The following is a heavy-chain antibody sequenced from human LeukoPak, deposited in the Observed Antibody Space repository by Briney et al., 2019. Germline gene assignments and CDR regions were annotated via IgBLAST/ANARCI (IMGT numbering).Heavy chain of an antibody. V-gene: IGHV4-31*03. CDR1: GGSISSGGYY. D-gene: IGHD4-23*01. J-gene: IGHJ6*02. Sequence: SQTLSLTCTVSGGSISSGGYYWSWIRQHPGKGLEWIGYIYYSGSTYYNPSLKSRVTISVDTSKNQFSLKLSSVTAADTAVYYCARAPTDDYGGNYYYYYGIDVWGQGTTVTVSS. CDR3: ARAPTDDYGGNYYYYYGIDV. CDR2: IYYSGST.